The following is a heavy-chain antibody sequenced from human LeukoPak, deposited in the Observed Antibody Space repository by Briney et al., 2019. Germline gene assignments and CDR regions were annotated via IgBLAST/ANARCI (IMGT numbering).Heavy chain of an antibody. V-gene: IGHV3-23*01. CDR2: ISGSGGGT. D-gene: IGHD1-26*01. CDR3: AKDLGRYRNNYFDY. Sequence: GGSLRLSCAASGFTFNSYAMSWVRQAPEKGLEWWATISGSGGGTYYADSVKGRFTISRDDSKNTLYLQMNSLRAEDTAVYYCAKDLGRYRNNYFDYWGQGTLVTVSS. J-gene: IGHJ4*02. CDR1: GFTFNSYA.